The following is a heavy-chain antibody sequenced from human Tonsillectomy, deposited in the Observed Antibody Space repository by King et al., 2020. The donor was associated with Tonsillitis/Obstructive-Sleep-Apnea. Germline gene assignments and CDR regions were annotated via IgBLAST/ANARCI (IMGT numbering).Heavy chain of an antibody. V-gene: IGHV4-34*01. CDR2: VSGRGGT. CDR1: GGSISGYY. Sequence: VQLQQWGAGLLKPSETLSLTCAVYGGSISGYYWTWIRQSPGKGLEWIGEVSGRGGTDYNPSLKTRLHISMDTYKNQLSLKLTSLTVADTAVYYCAKGGRSSSWYWRDWGQGTLVSVSS. D-gene: IGHD6-13*01. CDR3: AKGGRSSSWYWRD. J-gene: IGHJ4*02.